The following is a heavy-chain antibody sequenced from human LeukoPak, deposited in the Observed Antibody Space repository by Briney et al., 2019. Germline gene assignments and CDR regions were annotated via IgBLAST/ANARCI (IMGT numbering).Heavy chain of an antibody. V-gene: IGHV3-23*01. CDR1: GFTFSTYA. CDR2: ISASGGTT. J-gene: IGHJ4*02. CDR3: AKDTCSGGNCYFPFDF. D-gene: IGHD2-15*01. Sequence: HPGGSLRLSCAASGFTFSTYAMNWVRQAPGKGLEWISGISASGGTTYFADSVKGRFTISRDNSKDTLYLQINSLRAEDTAVYFCAKDTCSGGNCYFPFDFWGQGTLVTVSS.